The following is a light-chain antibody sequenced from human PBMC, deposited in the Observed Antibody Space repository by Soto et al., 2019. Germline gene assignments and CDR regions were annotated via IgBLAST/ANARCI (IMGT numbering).Light chain of an antibody. J-gene: IGKJ2*01. CDR2: AAS. CDR1: QSISRY. V-gene: IGKV1-39*01. CDR3: QQSYSTPPMYT. Sequence: DIQMTQSPSSLSASVGDRVTITCRASQSISRYLNWYQHKPGKAPKVLIYAASRLLSGVPSRFSGSGSGTDFTRTISSLQPYDFATYYCQQSYSTPPMYTFGQGTQLEIK.